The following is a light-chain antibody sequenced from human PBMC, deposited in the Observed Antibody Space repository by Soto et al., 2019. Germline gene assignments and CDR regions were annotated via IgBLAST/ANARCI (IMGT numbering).Light chain of an antibody. CDR1: QSVSSSY. J-gene: IGKJ2*01. V-gene: IGKV3-20*01. CDR3: QQYGSLPRT. Sequence: EIVLTQSPGTLSLSPGERATLSCRASQSVSSSYLGWYQQKPCQAPRLLIYGGSSRATGIPDRFSGSGSGTDFTLTISRLEPEDFAVYYCQQYGSLPRTFGQGTKLEIK. CDR2: GGS.